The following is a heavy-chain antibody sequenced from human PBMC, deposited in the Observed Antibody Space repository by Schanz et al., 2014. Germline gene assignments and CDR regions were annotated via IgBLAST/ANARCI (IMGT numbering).Heavy chain of an antibody. Sequence: QVHLVQSGSELKKPGASVKVSCKASGYTFTSYGINWVRQAPGQGLEWMGIINLSGGSTNNAQNFQGRVTITADKSTSTAYMELTSLRSDDTAVYYCARAKRFGDMDVWGKGTTVTVSS. CDR3: ARAKRFGDMDV. J-gene: IGHJ6*04. CDR1: GYTFTSYG. V-gene: IGHV1-46*01. D-gene: IGHD3-10*01. CDR2: INLSGGST.